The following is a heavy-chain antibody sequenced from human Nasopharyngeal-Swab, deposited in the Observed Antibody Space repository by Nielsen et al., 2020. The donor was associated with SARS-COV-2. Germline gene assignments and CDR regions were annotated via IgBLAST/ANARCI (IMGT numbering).Heavy chain of an antibody. CDR1: GFTFSSYG. J-gene: IGHJ6*02. CDR3: AKDLYDYVWGSYRDYYYGMDV. V-gene: IGHV3-30*18. D-gene: IGHD3-16*02. Sequence: GGSLRLSCAASGFTFSSYGMHWVRQAPGKGLEWVAVISYDGSNKYYADSVKGRFTISRDSSKNTLYLQMNSLRAEDTAVYYCAKDLYDYVWGSYRDYYYGMDVWGQGTTVTVSS. CDR2: ISYDGSNK.